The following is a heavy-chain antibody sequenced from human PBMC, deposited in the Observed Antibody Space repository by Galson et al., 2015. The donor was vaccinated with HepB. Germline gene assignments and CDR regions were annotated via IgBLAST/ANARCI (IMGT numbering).Heavy chain of an antibody. V-gene: IGHV3-30-3*01. J-gene: IGHJ4*02. Sequence: SLRLSCAASGFTFSSYAMHWVRQAPGKGLEWVAVISYDGSNKYYADSVKGRFTISRDNSKSTLYLQMNSLRAEDTAVYYCARDVIRAIAARRPKFDYWGQGTLVTVSS. CDR3: ARDVIRAIAARRPKFDY. D-gene: IGHD6-6*01. CDR2: ISYDGSNK. CDR1: GFTFSSYA.